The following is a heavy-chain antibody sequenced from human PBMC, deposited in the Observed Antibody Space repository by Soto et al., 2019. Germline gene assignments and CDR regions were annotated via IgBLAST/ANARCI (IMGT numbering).Heavy chain of an antibody. V-gene: IGHV3-9*01. CDR2: IRWKSASI. CDR1: GFSFGDYA. J-gene: IGHJ6*02. CDR3: AKSTGGTANGLDV. Sequence: MQLVESGGDLVQPGRSLRLSCAASGFSFGDYAMHWVRQAPGKGLEWVSGIRWKSASIGYADSVKGRFIIFRDNAKNSLYLQLNSLRAEDTALYYCAKSTGGTANGLDVWGQGTTVTVSS. D-gene: IGHD2-8*02.